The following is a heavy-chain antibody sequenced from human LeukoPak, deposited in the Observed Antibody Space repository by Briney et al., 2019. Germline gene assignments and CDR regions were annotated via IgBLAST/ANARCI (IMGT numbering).Heavy chain of an antibody. CDR1: GFTFSSYG. D-gene: IGHD3-10*01. V-gene: IGHV3-30*02. J-gene: IGHJ4*02. CDR3: AKDRAYYYGSGSYDY. CDR2: IRYDGSNK. Sequence: GGSLRLSCAASGFTFSSYGMYWVRQAPGKGLEWVAFIRYDGSNKYYADSVKGRFTISRDNSKNTLYLQMNSLRAEDTAVYYCAKDRAYYYGSGSYDYWGQGTLVTVSS.